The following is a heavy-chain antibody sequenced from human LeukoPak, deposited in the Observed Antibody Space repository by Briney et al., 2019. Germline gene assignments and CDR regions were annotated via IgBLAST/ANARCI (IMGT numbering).Heavy chain of an antibody. V-gene: IGHV1-18*01. CDR3: ARDYWNDGHGMDV. Sequence: ASVKVSCKASGYTFTSYGISWVRQAPGQGLEWMGWISAYNGNTDYAQKLQGRVTMTADTSTSTAYMELRSLRSDDTAVYYCARDYWNDGHGMDVWGQGTTVTVSS. CDR1: GYTFTSYG. J-gene: IGHJ6*02. CDR2: ISAYNGNT. D-gene: IGHD1-1*01.